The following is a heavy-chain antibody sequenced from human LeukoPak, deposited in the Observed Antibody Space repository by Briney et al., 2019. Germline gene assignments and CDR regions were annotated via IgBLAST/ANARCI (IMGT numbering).Heavy chain of an antibody. Sequence: SGGSLRLSCAASGFTFSDHYMDWVHQAPGKGLEWVGRIRNKADSYTTEYAASVKGRFTISRDDSKNSLYLQMNSLRTEDTAVYYCARTYRSGSGTYSEYFQHWGQGTLVIVSS. D-gene: IGHD3-10*01. CDR3: ARTYRSGSGTYSEYFQH. J-gene: IGHJ1*01. CDR1: GFTFSDHY. V-gene: IGHV3-72*01. CDR2: IRNKADSYTT.